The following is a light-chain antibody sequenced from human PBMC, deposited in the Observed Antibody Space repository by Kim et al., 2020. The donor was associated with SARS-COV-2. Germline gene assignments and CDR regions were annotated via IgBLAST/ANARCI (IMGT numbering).Light chain of an antibody. Sequence: SPGERATLSCRASQSVSSNYLAWYQQKPGQAPRRLIYAASSRATGIPDRFSGSGSQTDFTLTINGLEPEDFALDYCQQYGTSTGYTFGQGTKLEI. V-gene: IGKV3-20*01. J-gene: IGKJ2*01. CDR2: AAS. CDR3: QQYGTSTGYT. CDR1: QSVSSNY.